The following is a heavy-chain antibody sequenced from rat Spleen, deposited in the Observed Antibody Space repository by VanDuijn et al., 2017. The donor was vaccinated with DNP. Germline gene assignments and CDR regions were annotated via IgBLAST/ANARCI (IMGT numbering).Heavy chain of an antibody. Sequence: EVLLQESGPGLVKPSQSLSLTCSVTGLSITNNFKWTWIRKFPGNKLEWMGYVTNAGTNDYNPSLKSRISITTDTSKNQFFLQVNSMTTEDTATYYCAIQLGVFDYWGQGVPVTVSS. D-gene: IGHD4-6*01. CDR1: GLSITNNFK. V-gene: IGHV3-3*01. J-gene: IGHJ2*01. CDR3: AIQLGVFDY. CDR2: VTNAGTN.